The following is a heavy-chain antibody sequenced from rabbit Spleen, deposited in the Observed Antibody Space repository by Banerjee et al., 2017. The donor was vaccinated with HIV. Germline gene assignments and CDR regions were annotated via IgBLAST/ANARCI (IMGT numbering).Heavy chain of an antibody. CDR3: ARGIPYGYAGDSYPPYGMDL. Sequence: QSLEESGGDLVKPGASLTLTCTASGFSFSSSYWICWVRQAPGKGLEWIACIYGGSSASTYYASWAKGRFTISKTSSTTVTLQMTSLAAADTATCFCARGIPYGYAGDSYPPYGMDLWGQGTLVTVS. CDR2: IYGGSSAST. CDR1: GFSFSSSYW. D-gene: IGHD6-1*01. J-gene: IGHJ6*01. V-gene: IGHV1S40*01.